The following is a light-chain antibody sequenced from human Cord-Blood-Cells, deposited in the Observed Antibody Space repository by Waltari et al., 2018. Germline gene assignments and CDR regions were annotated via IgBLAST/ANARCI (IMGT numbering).Light chain of an antibody. J-gene: IGKJ1*01. CDR2: GAS. V-gene: IGKV3-15*01. Sequence: EIVMTQSPATLSVSPGERATISCRASQSVSSNFAWSQQKPGQAPRLLIYGASTRATGIPARFSGSGSGTEFTLTISSLQSEDFAVYYCQQYNNWPPTFGQGTKVEIK. CDR1: QSVSSN. CDR3: QQYNNWPPT.